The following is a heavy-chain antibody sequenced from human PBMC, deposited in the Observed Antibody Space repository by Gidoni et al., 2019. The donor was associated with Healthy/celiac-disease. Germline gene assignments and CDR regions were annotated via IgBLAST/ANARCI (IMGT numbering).Heavy chain of an antibody. J-gene: IGHJ5*02. D-gene: IGHD3-16*01. CDR1: GYTLTELS. CDR2: FDPEEGET. CDR3: ARGGIGSKNWLDH. Sequence: QVQLVQSGAEVKKPGASVTVSCKVSGYTLTELSMHWVRQAPGKGLEWMGGFDPEEGETIYEQKFQGRATMTEDTSTDTAYMELSSLRYEDTAVDYCARGGIGSKNWLDHWGQGTLVTVSS. V-gene: IGHV1-24*01.